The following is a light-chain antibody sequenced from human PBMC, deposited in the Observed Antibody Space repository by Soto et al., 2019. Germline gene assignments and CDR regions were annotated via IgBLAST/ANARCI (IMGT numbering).Light chain of an antibody. V-gene: IGKV3-15*01. J-gene: IGKJ1*01. CDR3: QQYNNWART. CDR2: GAS. CDR1: QSVSSN. Sequence: EIVMTQSPATLSVSPGERATLSCRASQSVSSNLPWSHQKPGQAPSLLIYGASTRATGIPARFSGSGSGTEFTLTISSLQSEDLAVYYCQQYNNWARTFGQGTKVEIK.